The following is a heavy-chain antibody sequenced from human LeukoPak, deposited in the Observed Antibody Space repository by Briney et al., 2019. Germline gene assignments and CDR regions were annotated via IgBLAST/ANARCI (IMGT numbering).Heavy chain of an antibody. CDR2: IYHSGST. Sequence: SETLSLTCTVSGYSISSGYYWGWIRQPPGKGLEWIGSIYHSGSTYYNPSLKSRVTISVDTSKNQFSLKLSSVTAADTAVYYCARDTGGVYNWHDNCFDPWGQGTLVTVSS. CDR1: GYSISSGYY. J-gene: IGHJ5*02. V-gene: IGHV4-38-2*02. D-gene: IGHD1-20*01. CDR3: ARDTGGVYNWHDNCFDP.